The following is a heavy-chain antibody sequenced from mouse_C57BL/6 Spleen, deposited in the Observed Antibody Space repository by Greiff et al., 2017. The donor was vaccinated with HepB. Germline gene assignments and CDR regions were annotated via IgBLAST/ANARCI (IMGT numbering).Heavy chain of an antibody. V-gene: IGHV1-26*01. CDR2: INPNNGGT. J-gene: IGHJ1*03. CDR1: GYTFTDYY. D-gene: IGHD2-5*01. Sequence: VQLKQSGPELVKPGASVKISCKASGYTFTDYYMNWVKQSHGKSLEWIGEINPNNGGTSYNQKFKGKATLTVDKSSSTAYMELRSLTSEDSAVYYCARSAYYSNYDWYFDVWGTGTTVTVSS. CDR3: ARSAYYSNYDWYFDV.